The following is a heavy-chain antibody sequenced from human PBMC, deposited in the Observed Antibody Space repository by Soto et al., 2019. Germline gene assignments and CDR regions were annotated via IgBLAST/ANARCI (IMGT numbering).Heavy chain of an antibody. J-gene: IGHJ4*02. CDR3: ARSPIIVATNAFDY. V-gene: IGHV3-33*01. D-gene: IGHD5-12*01. Sequence: GGSLRLSCAASGFTFSSYGMHWVRQAPGKGLEWVAVIWYDGSNKYYADSVKGRFTISRDNSKNTLYLQMNSLRAEDTAVYYCARSPIIVATNAFDYWGQGTLVTVSS. CDR2: IWYDGSNK. CDR1: GFTFSSYG.